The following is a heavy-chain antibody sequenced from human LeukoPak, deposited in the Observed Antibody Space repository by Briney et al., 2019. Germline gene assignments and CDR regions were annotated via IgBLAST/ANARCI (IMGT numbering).Heavy chain of an antibody. D-gene: IGHD6-19*01. CDR1: GFTFSSYG. J-gene: IGHJ4*02. Sequence: GGSLRLSCAASGFTFSSYGMHWVRQAPGKGLEWVAFKRYDGSNKYYADSVKGRFTISRDNSKNTLYLQMNSLRAEDTAVYYCAKRDTSGWPPVGLGYWGQGTLVTVSS. V-gene: IGHV3-30*02. CDR2: KRYDGSNK. CDR3: AKRDTSGWPPVGLGY.